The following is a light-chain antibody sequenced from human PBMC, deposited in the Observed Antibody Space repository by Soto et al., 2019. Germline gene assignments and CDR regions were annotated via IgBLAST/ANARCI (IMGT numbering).Light chain of an antibody. CDR3: CSYAAEDASAV. V-gene: IGLV2-11*01. CDR1: SSDVGGYNY. J-gene: IGLJ1*01. Sequence: QSVLTQPRSVSGSPGQSVTISCTGTSSDVGGYNYLSWYRQHHGRVPNLIIYDVSKRPSGVHDRFSGYKSGNAASLTISGHQPAEEVAYYGCSYAAEDASAVFGTGTKVPVL. CDR2: DVS.